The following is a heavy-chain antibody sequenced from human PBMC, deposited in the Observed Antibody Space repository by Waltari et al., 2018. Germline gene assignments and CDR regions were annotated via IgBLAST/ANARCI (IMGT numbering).Heavy chain of an antibody. CDR3: ARHGGLHDGDQSRAGAFDI. CDR1: GYSISSGYY. CDR2: IYHSGST. Sequence: QVQLQESGPGLVKPSETLSLTCAVSGYSISSGYYWGWIRQPPGKGLEWIGSIYHSGSTYYNPSLKSRVTIAVDTSKNQFSLKLSSVTAADTAVYYCARHGGLHDGDQSRAGAFDIWGQGTMVTVSS. V-gene: IGHV4-38-2*01. J-gene: IGHJ3*02. D-gene: IGHD4-17*01.